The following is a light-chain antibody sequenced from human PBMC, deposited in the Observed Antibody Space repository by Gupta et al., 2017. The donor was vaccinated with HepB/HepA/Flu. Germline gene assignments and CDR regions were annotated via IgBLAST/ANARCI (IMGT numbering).Light chain of an antibody. V-gene: IGLV3-1*01. CDR2: QDK. CDR3: QAWDTTSAV. J-gene: IGLJ1*01. CDR1: QLGDKY. Sequence: SSELSQPPSASVSPGQAASITCSGGQLGDKYTAWYQQKPGQSPVLVIYQDKKRPSGIPERFSGSISGNTATLTISGTQPMDEADYYCQAWDTTSAVFGPGTKLTVL.